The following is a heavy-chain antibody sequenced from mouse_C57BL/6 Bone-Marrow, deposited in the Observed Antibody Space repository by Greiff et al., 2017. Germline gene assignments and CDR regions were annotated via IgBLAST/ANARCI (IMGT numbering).Heavy chain of an antibody. D-gene: IGHD2-13*01. Sequence: EVQVVESGGDLVQPGGSLKLSCAASGFTFSSYGMSWVRQTPDKRLEWVATISSGGSYTYYPDSVKGRFTISRDNAKNTLYLQVSSLKSEDTAMYYCARRVIYWYFDVGGTGTTVTVSS. CDR3: ARRVIYWYFDV. J-gene: IGHJ1*03. CDR1: GFTFSSYG. CDR2: ISSGGSYT. V-gene: IGHV5-6*01.